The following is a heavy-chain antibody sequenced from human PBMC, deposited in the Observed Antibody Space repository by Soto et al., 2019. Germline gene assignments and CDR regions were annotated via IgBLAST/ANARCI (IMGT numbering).Heavy chain of an antibody. CDR2: IYHSGST. V-gene: IGHV4-30-2*01. J-gene: IGHJ4*02. CDR3: ARGMTTVTTIDY. D-gene: IGHD4-4*01. Sequence: SETLSLTCAVSGGSISSGGYSWSWIRQPPGKGLEWIGYIYHSGSTYYNPSLKSRVTISVDRSKNQFSLKLSSVTVAYTAVYYCARGMTTVTTIDYWGQGTLVTVSS. CDR1: GGSISSGGYS.